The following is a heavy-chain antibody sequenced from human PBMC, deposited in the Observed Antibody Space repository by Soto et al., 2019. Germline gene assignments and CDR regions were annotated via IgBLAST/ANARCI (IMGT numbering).Heavy chain of an antibody. D-gene: IGHD5-18*01. CDR3: ARRIQLWGPHFDY. V-gene: IGHV3-7*03. CDR2: IKQDGSEK. J-gene: IGHJ4*02. CDR1: GYTFTNND. Sequence: SCKASGYTFTNNDVSWVRQAPGKGLEWVANIKQDGSEKYYVDSVKGRFTISRDNAKNSLYLQMNSLRAEDTAVYYCARRIQLWGPHFDYWGQGTLVTVSS.